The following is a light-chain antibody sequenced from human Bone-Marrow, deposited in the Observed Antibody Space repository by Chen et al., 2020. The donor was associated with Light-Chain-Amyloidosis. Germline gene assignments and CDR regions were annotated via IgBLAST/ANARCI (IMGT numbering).Light chain of an antibody. J-gene: IGKJ1*01. CDR3: QQSYSTPRT. Sequence: DIQMTQSPSSLSASVGDRVTIPCRASQSISSYLNWYQQKPGKAPKLLIYAASSLQSGVPSRFSGSGSGTDFTLAISSLQPEDFETDYCQQSYSTPRTVGQGTKVEIK. CDR1: QSISSY. CDR2: AAS. V-gene: IGKV1-39*01.